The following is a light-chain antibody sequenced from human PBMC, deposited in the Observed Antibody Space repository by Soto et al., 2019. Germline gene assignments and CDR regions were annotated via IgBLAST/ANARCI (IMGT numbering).Light chain of an antibody. CDR2: EVG. V-gene: IGLV2-14*01. CDR1: SSDIGAFNF. CDR3: CSLKNGNNYV. J-gene: IGLJ1*01. Sequence: QSVLTPPASVSGSPGQSITISCTGTSSDIGAFNFVSWYQQHPDKAPKLILYEVGIRPSGVSNRVSGSKSGNTASLTISGLQAEDEADYYCCSLKNGNNYVFGGGTKVTVL.